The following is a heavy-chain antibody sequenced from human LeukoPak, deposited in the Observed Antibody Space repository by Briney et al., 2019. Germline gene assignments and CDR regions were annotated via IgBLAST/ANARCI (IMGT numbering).Heavy chain of an antibody. V-gene: IGHV1-46*04. D-gene: IGHD1-26*01. Sequence: GASLKDSCKASGYTFTSYYMHWVRQAPGQGLECMGIINPSGGSTSYAQKLQGRVTVNRDMSTSTVYMELSSLRSEDTPVYYCARARPLIVAASRGNWCDPWGQGTRVSVFS. CDR2: INPSGGST. CDR3: ARARPLIVAASRGNWCDP. CDR1: GYTFTSYY. J-gene: IGHJ5*02.